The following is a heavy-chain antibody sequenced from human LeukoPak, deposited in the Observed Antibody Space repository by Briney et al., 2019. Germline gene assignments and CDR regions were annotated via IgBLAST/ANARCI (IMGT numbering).Heavy chain of an antibody. D-gene: IGHD4-17*01. CDR2: INAGNGNT. J-gene: IGHJ5*02. CDR3: ARTYGDYEYNWFDP. V-gene: IGHV1-3*01. CDR1: GYTFTSYA. Sequence: ASVKVSCKASGYTFTSYAMHWVRQAPGRRLEWMGWINAGNGNTKYSQKFQGRVTITRDTSASTAYMELSSLRSEDTAVYYCARTYGDYEYNWFDPWGQGTLVTVSS.